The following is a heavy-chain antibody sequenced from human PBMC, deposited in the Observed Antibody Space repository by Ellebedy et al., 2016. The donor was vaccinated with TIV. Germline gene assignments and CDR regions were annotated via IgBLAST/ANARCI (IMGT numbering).Heavy chain of an antibody. CDR3: TTEYYYDSSGYVFHY. V-gene: IGHV3-15*01. CDR1: GFTFSNAW. Sequence: GESLKISXAASGFTFSNAWMSWVRQAPGKGLEWVGRIKSKTDGGTTDYAAPVKGRFTISRDDSKNTLYLQMNSLKTEDTAVYYCTTEYYYDSSGYVFHYWGQGTLVTVSS. CDR2: IKSKTDGGTT. J-gene: IGHJ4*02. D-gene: IGHD3-22*01.